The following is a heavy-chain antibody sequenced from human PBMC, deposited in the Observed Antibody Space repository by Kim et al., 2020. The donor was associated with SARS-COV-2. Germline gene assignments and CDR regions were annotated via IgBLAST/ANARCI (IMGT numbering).Heavy chain of an antibody. CDR3: ARDGARANIDYGGNRGDY. D-gene: IGHD4-17*01. V-gene: IGHV3-11*06. Sequence: KGRFTISRDNAKNSLYLQMNSLRAEDTAVYYCARDGARANIDYGGNRGDYWGQGTLVTVSS. J-gene: IGHJ4*02.